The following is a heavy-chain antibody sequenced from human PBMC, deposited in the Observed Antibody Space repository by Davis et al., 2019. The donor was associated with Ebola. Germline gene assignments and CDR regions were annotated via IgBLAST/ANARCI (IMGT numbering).Heavy chain of an antibody. J-gene: IGHJ4*02. D-gene: IGHD2-15*01. Sequence: PSETLSLACTVSGGSISSSSYYWGWIRQPPGKGLEWIGSIYYSGSTYYNPSLKSRVTISVDTSKNQFSLKLSSVTAADTAVYYCARGDRVGPSWYYFDYWGQGTLVTVSS. CDR3: ARGDRVGPSWYYFDY. CDR1: GGSISSSSYY. V-gene: IGHV4-39*01. CDR2: IYYSGST.